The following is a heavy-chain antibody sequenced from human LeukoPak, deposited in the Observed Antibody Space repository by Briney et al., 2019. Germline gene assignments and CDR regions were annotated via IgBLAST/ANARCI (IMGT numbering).Heavy chain of an antibody. CDR2: INPNSGGT. D-gene: IGHD2-15*01. J-gene: IGHJ6*02. CDR3: ASAPFGYCGGSCYQYYYGMDV. Sequence: ASVTVSCKASGYTFTGYYMHWVRQAPGQGLEGMGWINPNSGGTNYAQKFQGRVTMTRDTSISTAYMELRRLRSADTAVYYCASAPFGYCGGSCYQYYYGMDVWGQGTTVTVSS. V-gene: IGHV1-2*02. CDR1: GYTFTGYY.